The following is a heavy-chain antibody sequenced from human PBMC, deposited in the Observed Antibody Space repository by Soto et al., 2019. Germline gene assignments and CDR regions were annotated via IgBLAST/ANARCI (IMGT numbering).Heavy chain of an antibody. V-gene: IGHV3-53*01. CDR1: GFAVSSKY. Sequence: EVQLVESGGGLIQPGGSLRLSCAASGFAVSSKYITWVRQAPGYGLECVSVIYGGGTTYYADSVKGRFTISRDTSKNTLYLQINSLRAKDTAVDYCVQTTGWPGINFWGQGTLVTVSS. CDR2: IYGGGTT. CDR3: VQTTGWPGINF. J-gene: IGHJ4*02. D-gene: IGHD6-19*01.